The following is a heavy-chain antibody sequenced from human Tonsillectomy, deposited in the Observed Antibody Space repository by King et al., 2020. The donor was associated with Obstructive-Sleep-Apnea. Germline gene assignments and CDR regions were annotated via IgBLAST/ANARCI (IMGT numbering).Heavy chain of an antibody. CDR1: CCSLSTYY. V-gene: IGHV4-59*08. Sequence: QLQESGPGLVKPSEALSLICTVSCCSLSTYYWSWIRQPPGKGLEVLGDIYYSGSTNYHPSPQSRVTISVDTAKNQFPLKLSSVTAADTAVYYCARHADYGDQYYFHYWGQGTLVTVSS. CDR3: ARHADYGDQYYFHY. J-gene: IGHJ4*02. D-gene: IGHD4-17*01. CDR2: IYYSGST.